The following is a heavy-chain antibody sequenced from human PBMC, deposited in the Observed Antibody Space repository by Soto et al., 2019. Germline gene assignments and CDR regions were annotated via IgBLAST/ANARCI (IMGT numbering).Heavy chain of an antibody. Sequence: SETLSLTCAVYGGSFSGYYWSWIRQPPGKGLEWIGEINHSGSTNYNPSLKSRVTISVDTSKNQFSLKLSSVTAADTAVYYCARFRVVAARVNCFDPWGQGTLVTVSS. CDR2: INHSGST. V-gene: IGHV4-34*01. D-gene: IGHD2-15*01. CDR1: GGSFSGYY. CDR3: ARFRVVAARVNCFDP. J-gene: IGHJ5*02.